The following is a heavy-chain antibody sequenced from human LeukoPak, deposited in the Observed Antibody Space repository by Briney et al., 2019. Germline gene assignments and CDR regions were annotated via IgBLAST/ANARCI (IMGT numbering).Heavy chain of an antibody. V-gene: IGHV3-23*01. J-gene: IGHJ4*02. CDR2: ISGSGGTT. CDR1: GFTFSNYA. D-gene: IGHD5-24*01. Sequence: GGSLRLSCAASGFTFSNYAMSWLRQAPGKGLEWVSAISGSGGTTYYADSVRGRFTISRDNSKNTLYLQMNSLRAEDTAVYYCAKVEPGSDYWGQGTLVTVSS. CDR3: AKVEPGSDY.